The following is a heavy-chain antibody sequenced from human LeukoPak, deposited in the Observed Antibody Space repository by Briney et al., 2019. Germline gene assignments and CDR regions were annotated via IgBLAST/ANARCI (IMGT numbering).Heavy chain of an antibody. D-gene: IGHD5-24*01. CDR2: ISPGDTEI. Sequence: GESLKISCKGSGYSFTTYWITWVRQLPGKGLEWMGIISPGDTEIRYSPSFQGQATISADKSISTAYLQWSSLKASDTAMYYCARASRDGYNQNFDYWGQGTLVTVSS. CDR3: ARASRDGYNQNFDY. V-gene: IGHV5-51*01. CDR1: GYSFTTYW. J-gene: IGHJ4*02.